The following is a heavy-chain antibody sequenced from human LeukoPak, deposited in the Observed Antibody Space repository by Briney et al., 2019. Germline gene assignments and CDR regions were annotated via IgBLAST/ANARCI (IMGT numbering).Heavy chain of an antibody. CDR1: GYTFTSYD. CDR3: ARTRLRSYLAYCGGDCYSGDAFDI. V-gene: IGHV1-8*01. CDR2: MNPNSGNT. D-gene: IGHD2-21*02. J-gene: IGHJ3*02. Sequence: ASVKVSCKASGYTFTSYDINWVRQATGQGREWMGWMNPNSGNTGYAQKFQGRVTMTRNTSISTAYMELSSLRSEDTAVYYCARTRLRSYLAYCGGDCYSGDAFDIWGQGTMVTVSS.